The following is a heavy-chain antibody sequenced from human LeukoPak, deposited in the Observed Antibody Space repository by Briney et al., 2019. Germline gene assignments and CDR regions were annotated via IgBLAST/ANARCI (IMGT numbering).Heavy chain of an antibody. Sequence: GESLKISCAASGFTFSNAWMSWVRQAPGKGLEWVGRIKSKTDGGTTDYAAPVKGRFTISRDDSKNTLYLQMNGLKTEDTAVYYCTTDCVGATDFDYWGQGTLVTVSS. CDR3: TTDCVGATDFDY. CDR2: IKSKTDGGTT. V-gene: IGHV3-15*01. CDR1: GFTFSNAW. D-gene: IGHD1-26*01. J-gene: IGHJ4*02.